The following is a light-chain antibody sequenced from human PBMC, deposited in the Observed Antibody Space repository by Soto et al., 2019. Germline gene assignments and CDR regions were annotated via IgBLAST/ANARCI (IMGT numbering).Light chain of an antibody. V-gene: IGKV1-8*01. J-gene: IGKJ1*01. CDR1: QGISSY. CDR2: AAS. Sequence: AIRMTQSPSSLSASTGDRVTITCRASQGISSYLAWYQQKPGKAPKLLIYAASTLQSGVPSRFSGSGSGTDFTLTISCLQSEDFGTYYCQQSYSAPPLTFGSGTKVDIK. CDR3: QQSYSAPPLT.